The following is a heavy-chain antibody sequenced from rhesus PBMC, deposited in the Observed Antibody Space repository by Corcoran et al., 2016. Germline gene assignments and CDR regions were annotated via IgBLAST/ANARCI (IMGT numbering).Heavy chain of an antibody. Sequence: QVQLVQSGAEVTQPGASVKVSCKAFGYPFTTYALNWVRSAIGQRLEWMGGINTDTGNPTYAQGFKERLTFSLDTSITTAYLQISNLNPEDTAVYYCARSHFAPGFDYWGQGVLITVSS. CDR1: GYPFTTYA. V-gene: IGHV7-114*01. CDR2: INTDTGNP. J-gene: IGHJ4*01. CDR3: ARSHFAPGFDY. D-gene: IGHD3S6*01.